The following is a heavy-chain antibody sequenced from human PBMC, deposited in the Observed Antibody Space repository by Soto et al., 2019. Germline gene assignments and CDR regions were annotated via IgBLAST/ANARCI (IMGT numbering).Heavy chain of an antibody. D-gene: IGHD4-17*01. CDR2: INHSGST. CDR3: ARGRDNYGDYAWYFDL. J-gene: IGHJ2*01. Sequence: QVQLQQWGAGLLKPSETLSLTCAVYGGSFSGYYWSWIRQPPGKGLEWIGEINHSGSTNYNPSLKRRVTISVDTSKNQFSLKLSSVTAADTAVYYCARGRDNYGDYAWYFDLWGRGTLVTVSS. V-gene: IGHV4-34*01. CDR1: GGSFSGYY.